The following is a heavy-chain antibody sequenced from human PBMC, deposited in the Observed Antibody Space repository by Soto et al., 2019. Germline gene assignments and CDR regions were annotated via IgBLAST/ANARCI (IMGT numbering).Heavy chain of an antibody. CDR3: ARGVVAVPPGILRRGDWFDP. V-gene: IGHV4-39*01. Sequence: SETLSLTCAVSAYSTFNRNNFYWGWIRQPPGKGLERIGTIYYGGDTYYNPSLKSRVTISEDTSKKLVSLKLTSVTAADTAIYYCARGVVAVPPGILRRGDWFDPWGQGTLVTVSS. J-gene: IGHJ5*02. D-gene: IGHD2-2*01. CDR2: IYYGGDT. CDR1: AYSTFNRNNFY.